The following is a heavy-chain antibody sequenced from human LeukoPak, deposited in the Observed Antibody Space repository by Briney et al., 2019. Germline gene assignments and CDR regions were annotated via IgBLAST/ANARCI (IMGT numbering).Heavy chain of an antibody. CDR1: GFTFDDYA. V-gene: IGHV3-9*01. CDR3: ASFRSITVAGTGAFRD. CDR2: ISWISGSI. J-gene: IGHJ4*02. Sequence: GGSLRLSCAASGFTFDDYAMHWVRQAPGKGLEWVSGISWISGSIGYADSVKGRFTISRDNAKNSLYLQMNSLRAEDTAVYYCASFRSITVAGTGAFRDWGQGTLVTVSS. D-gene: IGHD6-19*01.